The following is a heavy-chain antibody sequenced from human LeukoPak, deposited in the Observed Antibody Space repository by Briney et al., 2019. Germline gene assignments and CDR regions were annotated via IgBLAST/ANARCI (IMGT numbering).Heavy chain of an antibody. V-gene: IGHV3-11*04. D-gene: IGHD3-3*01. CDR2: ISSSGSTI. Sequence: GGSLRLSCAASGFTFSDYYMSWIRQAPGKGLEGVSYISSSGSTIYYADSVKGRFTISRDNAKNSLYLQMNSLRAEDTAVYYCARVGLRFLEWLLPGHFDYWGQGTLVTVSS. CDR3: ARVGLRFLEWLLPGHFDY. CDR1: GFTFSDYY. J-gene: IGHJ4*02.